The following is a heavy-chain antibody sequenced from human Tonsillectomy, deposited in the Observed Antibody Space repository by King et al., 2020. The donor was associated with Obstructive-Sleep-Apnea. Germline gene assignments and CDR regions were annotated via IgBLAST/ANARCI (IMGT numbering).Heavy chain of an antibody. V-gene: IGHV1-18*01. CDR1: GYTFTGYG. CDR3: AREEYSFDGSGYYPSDY. Sequence: FQLVQSGAEVKKPGASVKVSCKTSGYTFTGYGINWVRQAPGQGLEWMGWISPHNGKTNYAQKVQGRVTMTTDTSTTTAYMELRSLRSDDTAVYYCAREEYSFDGSGYYPSDYWGQGTLVTVSS. J-gene: IGHJ4*02. D-gene: IGHD3-22*01. CDR2: ISPHNGKT.